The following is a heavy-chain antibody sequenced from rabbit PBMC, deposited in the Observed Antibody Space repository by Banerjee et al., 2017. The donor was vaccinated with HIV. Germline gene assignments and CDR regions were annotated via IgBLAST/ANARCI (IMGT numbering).Heavy chain of an antibody. CDR2: IYGGGSDNT. V-gene: IGHV1S40*01. CDR1: GFSFSSRYY. CDR3: ARGDTMIMVSFYFTL. D-gene: IGHD2-1*01. J-gene: IGHJ4*01. Sequence: QSLEESGGDLVKPGASLTLTCTASGFSFSSRYYMCWVRQAPGKGLEWIACIYGGGSDNTYYASWAKGRFTISKTSSTTVTLQMTSLTAADTATYFCARGDTMIMVSFYFTLWGPGTLVTVS.